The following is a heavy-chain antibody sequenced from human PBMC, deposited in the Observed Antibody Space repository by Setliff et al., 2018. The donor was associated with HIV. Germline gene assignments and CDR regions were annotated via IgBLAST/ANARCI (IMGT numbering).Heavy chain of an antibody. Sequence: KASETLSLTCTVSGGSISSHYWSWIRQPPGKGLEWIGYIYYSGSTNYNPSLKSRVTISVDTSKNQFSLKLSSVTAADTAVYYCARVIEGGSGSMDYWGQGTPVTVSS. CDR1: GGSISSHY. D-gene: IGHD3-22*01. CDR2: IYYSGST. J-gene: IGHJ4*02. V-gene: IGHV4-59*11. CDR3: ARVIEGGSGSMDY.